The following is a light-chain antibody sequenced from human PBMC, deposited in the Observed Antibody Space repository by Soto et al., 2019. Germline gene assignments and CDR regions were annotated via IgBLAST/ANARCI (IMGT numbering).Light chain of an antibody. V-gene: IGKV1-9*01. J-gene: IGKJ1*01. Sequence: DIQVTQSPSSLSASVGDRVTITCRPSQGISSYLAWYEKQPGKAPKLMIYGATTLQSGVPSRFSGSGSGTEFTLPISRLQPEDFATYDCQQYKRYSPSTFVQGTKVDIK. CDR1: QGISSY. CDR3: QQYKRYSPST. CDR2: GAT.